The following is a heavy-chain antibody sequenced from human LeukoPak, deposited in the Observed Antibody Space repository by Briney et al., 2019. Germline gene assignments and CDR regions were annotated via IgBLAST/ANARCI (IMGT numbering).Heavy chain of an antibody. CDR1: GGTFSSYA. D-gene: IGHD3-22*01. CDR2: IIPIFGTA. V-gene: IGHV1-69*13. J-gene: IGHJ4*02. Sequence: SVKVSCKASGGTFSSYAISWVRQAPGQGLEWMGGIIPIFGTANYAQKFQGRVTITADESTSTAYMELSSLRSEDTAVYYCARTGVVVINQAFDYWGQGTLVTVSS. CDR3: ARTGVVVINQAFDY.